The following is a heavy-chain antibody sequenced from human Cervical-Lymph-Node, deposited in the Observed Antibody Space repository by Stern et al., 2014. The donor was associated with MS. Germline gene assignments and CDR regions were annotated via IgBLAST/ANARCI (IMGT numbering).Heavy chain of an antibody. J-gene: IGHJ4*02. CDR2: VYSSGYT. V-gene: IGHV4-61*02. D-gene: IGHD1-14*01. CDR3: ARESGTVAA. CDR1: GGSVNSGAYY. Sequence: QVQLVESGPGLVKASQTLSLTCTVSGGSVNSGAYYWSWIRQSAGKGLEWIGHVYSSGYTSYNPSLKSRVSLSIDTSKNQFYLKLTSVTASDTAVYYCARESGTVAAWGQGTLVTVSS.